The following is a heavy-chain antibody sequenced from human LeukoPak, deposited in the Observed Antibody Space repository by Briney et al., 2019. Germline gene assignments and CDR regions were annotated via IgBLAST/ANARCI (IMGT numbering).Heavy chain of an antibody. D-gene: IGHD3-9*01. Sequence: SETLSLTCTVSGGSISSYYWSWIRQPPGKGLEWIGYIYYSGSTNYNPSLKSRVTISVDTSKNQFPLKLSSVTAADTAVYYCARYLTGDAFDIWGQGTMVTVSS. CDR3: ARYLTGDAFDI. CDR2: IYYSGST. CDR1: GGSISSYY. J-gene: IGHJ3*02. V-gene: IGHV4-59*08.